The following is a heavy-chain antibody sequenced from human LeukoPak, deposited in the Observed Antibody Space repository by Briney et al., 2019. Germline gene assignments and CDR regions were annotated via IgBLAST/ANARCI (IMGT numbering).Heavy chain of an antibody. Sequence: RASVKVSCKASGYTFTGYYMHWVRQAPGQGLEWMGWINPNSGGTNYAQKFQGRVTMTRDTSISTAYMELSRLRSDDTAVYYCAREIYGGNSFDPWGQGTLVTVSS. V-gene: IGHV1-2*02. CDR1: GYTFTGYY. J-gene: IGHJ5*02. CDR2: INPNSGGT. CDR3: AREIYGGNSFDP. D-gene: IGHD4-23*01.